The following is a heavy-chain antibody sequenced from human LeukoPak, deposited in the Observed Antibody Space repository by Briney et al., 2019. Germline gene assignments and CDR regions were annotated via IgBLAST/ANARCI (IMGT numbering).Heavy chain of an antibody. Sequence: GGSLRLSCAASGFTFSTFWMTWVRQAPGKGLEWVANINQDGSEEYYVDSVKGRFTISRDNAKDSLYLQMNSLRADDTAVYYCARDATRGGDFDYWGQGTLVTVSS. CDR3: ARDATRGGDFDY. CDR1: GFTFSTFW. D-gene: IGHD3-16*01. V-gene: IGHV3-7*01. CDR2: INQDGSEE. J-gene: IGHJ4*02.